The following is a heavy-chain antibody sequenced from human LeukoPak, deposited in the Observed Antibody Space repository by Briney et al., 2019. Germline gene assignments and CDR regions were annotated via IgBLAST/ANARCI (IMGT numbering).Heavy chain of an antibody. V-gene: IGHV4-59*01. D-gene: IGHD3-16*02. CDR1: GGSISSYY. CDR3: ARAMITFGGVIEGFDY. J-gene: IGHJ4*02. Sequence: PSETLSLTCTVSGGSISSYYWSWLRQPPGKGLEWIGYIYYSGSTNYNPSLKSRVTISVDTSKNQFSLKLSSVTAADTAVYYCARAMITFGGVIEGFDYWGQGTLVTVSS. CDR2: IYYSGST.